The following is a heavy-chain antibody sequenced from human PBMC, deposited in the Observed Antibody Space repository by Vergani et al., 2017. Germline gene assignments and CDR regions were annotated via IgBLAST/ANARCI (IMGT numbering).Heavy chain of an antibody. CDR1: GGTFSSYA. J-gene: IGHJ5*02. V-gene: IGHV1-69*01. CDR2: IIPIFGTA. Sequence: QVQLVQSGAEVKKPGSSVKVSCKASGGTFSSYAISWVRQAPGQGLEWMGGIIPIFGTANYAQKFQGRVTITADESTSKAYMELSSLRSEDTAVYYCARGDEYYDSSGYPPGWFDPWGQGTLVTVSS. CDR3: ARGDEYYDSSGYPPGWFDP. D-gene: IGHD3-22*01.